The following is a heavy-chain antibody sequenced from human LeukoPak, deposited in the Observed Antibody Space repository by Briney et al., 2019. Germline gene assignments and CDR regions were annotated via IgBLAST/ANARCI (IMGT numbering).Heavy chain of an antibody. V-gene: IGHV1-69*04. CDR2: IIPILGIA. CDR3: AREWYGDYEPYYLDY. J-gene: IGHJ4*02. Sequence: SVKVSCKASGGTFSSYAISWVRQAPGQGLEWMGRIIPILGIANYAQKFQGRVTITADKSTSTAYMELSSLRSEDTAVYYCAREWYGDYEPYYLDYWGQGTLVTVSS. D-gene: IGHD4-17*01. CDR1: GGTFSSYA.